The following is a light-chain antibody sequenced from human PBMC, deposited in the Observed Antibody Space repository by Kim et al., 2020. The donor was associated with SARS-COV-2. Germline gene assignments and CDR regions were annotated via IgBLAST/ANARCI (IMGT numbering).Light chain of an antibody. V-gene: IGLV2-23*01. CDR1: RSDVGNYNL. CDR3: CSYAGSSTVV. CDR2: EGS. J-gene: IGLJ2*01. Sequence: GQSITISCTGTRSDVGNYNLVSWYQQHPGKAPKLMIYEGSKRPSGVSNRFSGSKSGNTASLTISGLQAEDEADYYCCSYAGSSTVVFGGGTKLTVL.